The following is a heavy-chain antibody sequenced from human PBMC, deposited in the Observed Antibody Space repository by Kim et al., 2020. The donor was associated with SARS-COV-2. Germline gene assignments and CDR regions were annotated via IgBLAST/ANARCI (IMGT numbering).Heavy chain of an antibody. J-gene: IGHJ5*01. CDR1: GGSVSSDSFY. CDR3: ARPHRNSLDS. CDR2: VYYSGTT. V-gene: IGHV4-39*07. Sequence: SETLSLTCTVSGGSVSSDSFYWGWIRQPPGKGLEWIGNVYYSGTTFYNPSLKSRVAISLDTSKNQFSLRVTSVTAADTGVYFCARPHRNSLDSWGHGIVVTVSS.